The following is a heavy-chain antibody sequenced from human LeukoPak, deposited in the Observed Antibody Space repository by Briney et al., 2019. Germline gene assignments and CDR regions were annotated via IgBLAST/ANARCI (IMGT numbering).Heavy chain of an antibody. J-gene: IGHJ4*02. Sequence: ASVKVSCKASGYTFTSYYMHWVRQAPGQGLEWMGIINPSGGSTSYAQKFQGRVTMTRDMSTSTVYMELSSLRSEDTAVYYCARDGAYHDSSGSYYAVGDDYWGQGTLVTVSS. V-gene: IGHV1-46*01. CDR1: GYTFTSYY. D-gene: IGHD3-22*01. CDR2: INPSGGST. CDR3: ARDGAYHDSSGSYYAVGDDY.